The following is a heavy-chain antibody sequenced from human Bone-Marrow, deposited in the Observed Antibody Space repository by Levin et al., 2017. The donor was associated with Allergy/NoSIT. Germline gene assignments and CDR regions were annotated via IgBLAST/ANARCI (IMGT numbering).Heavy chain of an antibody. CDR2: ISYSGTT. CDR3: AQQERDSGWPRYFKH. Sequence: PSETLSLTCTASGGSITSSLYDWGWIRQPPGKGLEWIGTISYSGTTYYNPSLKSRVTISVDTSKNQFSLKLSSVTAPDTAFYYCAQQERDSGWPRYFKHWGQGTLVTVSS. D-gene: IGHD6-19*01. J-gene: IGHJ4*02. CDR1: GGSITSSLYD. V-gene: IGHV4-39*01.